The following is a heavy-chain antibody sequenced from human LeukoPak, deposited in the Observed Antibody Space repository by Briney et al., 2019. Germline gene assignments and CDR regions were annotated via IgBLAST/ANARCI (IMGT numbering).Heavy chain of an antibody. V-gene: IGHV3-43D*03. D-gene: IGHD6-13*01. Sequence: GGSLRLSCAASGFTFDDYAMHWVRQAPGKGLEWVSLISWDGGSTYYADSVKGRFTISRDNSKNSLYLQMNSLRAEDTALYYCAKTHSSSWYSPYFDYWGQGTLVTVSS. CDR1: GFTFDDYA. CDR3: AKTHSSSWYSPYFDY. J-gene: IGHJ4*02. CDR2: ISWDGGST.